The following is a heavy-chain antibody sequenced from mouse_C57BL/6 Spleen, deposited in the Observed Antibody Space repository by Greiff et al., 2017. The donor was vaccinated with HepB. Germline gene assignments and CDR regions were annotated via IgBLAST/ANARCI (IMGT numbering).Heavy chain of an antibody. J-gene: IGHJ4*01. CDR1: GFTFSDYG. D-gene: IGHD1-1*01. V-gene: IGHV5-17*01. CDR2: ISSGSSTI. CDR3: ASHYYGSSYYYAMDY. Sequence: VQVVESGGGLVKPGGSLKLSCAASGFTFSDYGMHWVRQAPEKGLEWVAYISSGSSTIYYADTVKGRFTISRDNAKNTLFLQMTSLRSEDTAMYYCASHYYGSSYYYAMDYWGQGTSVTVSS.